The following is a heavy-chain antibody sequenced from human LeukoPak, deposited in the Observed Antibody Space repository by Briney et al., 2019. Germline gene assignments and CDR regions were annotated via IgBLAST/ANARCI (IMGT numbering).Heavy chain of an antibody. J-gene: IGHJ4*02. V-gene: IGHV4-30-4*07. CDR2: IYYSGST. D-gene: IGHD6-19*01. CDR1: GGSISSGGYS. CDR3: ARVGSGGAWFDF. Sequence: PSETLSLTCAVSGGSISSGGYSWSWIRQPPGKGLEWIGYIYYSGSTYYNPSLKSRLTISVDTSKNQLSLTLTSVTAADTAVYYCARVGSGGAWFDFWGQGTLVSVSS.